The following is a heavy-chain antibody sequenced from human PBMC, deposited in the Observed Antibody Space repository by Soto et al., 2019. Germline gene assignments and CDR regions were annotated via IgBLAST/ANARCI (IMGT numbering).Heavy chain of an antibody. D-gene: IGHD6-13*01. V-gene: IGHV3-66*03. CDR3: ARDAGASAAVWAFDI. Sequence: EVQLVESGGGLIQPGGSLRLSCAASGFTVSSNYMSWVRQAPGKGLEWVSVIYSGGSTYYADSVKGRFTISRDNSKNTLYLQMNSLRAEDTAVYYCARDAGASAAVWAFDIWGQGTMVTVSS. J-gene: IGHJ3*02. CDR1: GFTVSSNY. CDR2: IYSGGST.